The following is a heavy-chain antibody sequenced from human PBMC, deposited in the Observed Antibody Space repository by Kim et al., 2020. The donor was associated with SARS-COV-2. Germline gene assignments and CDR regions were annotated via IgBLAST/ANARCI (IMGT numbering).Heavy chain of an antibody. CDR2: INAGNGNT. J-gene: IGHJ5*02. D-gene: IGHD3-10*01. V-gene: IGHV1-3*01. Sequence: ASVKVSCKASGYTFTSYAMHWVRQAPGQRLEWMGWINAGNGNTKYSQKFQGRVTITRDTSASTAYMELSSLRSEDTAVYYCARDYYGSGSLATRFDPWGQGTLVTVSS. CDR1: GYTFTSYA. CDR3: ARDYYGSGSLATRFDP.